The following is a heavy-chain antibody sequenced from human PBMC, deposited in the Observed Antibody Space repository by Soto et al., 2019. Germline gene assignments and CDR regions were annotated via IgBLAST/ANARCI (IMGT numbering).Heavy chain of an antibody. CDR2: ITPYNGKT. V-gene: IGHV1-18*01. J-gene: IGHJ4*02. CDR1: GYTFITYG. Sequence: ASVKVSCKASGYTFITYGVTWVRQAPGQGLEWMGWITPYNGKTHYAQKFQDRVTMTSDTAATTAYMELRSLTSDDSAMYFCARDTSHYFDHWGQGILVTVSS. CDR3: ARDTSHYFDH. D-gene: IGHD2-2*01.